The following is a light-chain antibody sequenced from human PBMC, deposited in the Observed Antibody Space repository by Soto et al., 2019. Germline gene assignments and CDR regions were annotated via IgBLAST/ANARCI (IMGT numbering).Light chain of an antibody. Sequence: DIQMTPSTSTLSASVGDRVTITCRASQSISRWLAWDQQKPGKAPKLLIYDASSLESGVPSRFSGSGSETEFTLTISSLQPDDFATYYCQQYSTYSRTFGQGTKVDIK. CDR2: DAS. CDR3: QQYSTYSRT. J-gene: IGKJ1*01. V-gene: IGKV1-5*01. CDR1: QSISRW.